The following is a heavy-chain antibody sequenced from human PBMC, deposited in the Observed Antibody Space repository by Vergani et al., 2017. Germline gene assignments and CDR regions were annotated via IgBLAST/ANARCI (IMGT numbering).Heavy chain of an antibody. CDR3: AREGGAYSSSVVDY. V-gene: IGHV4-61*02. Sequence: QVQLQESGPGLVKPSQTLSLTCTVSGGPISSRNYYWSWIRQPAGKGLEWIGRIYSSGSTNYNPSLKSRVTISVDTSKNQFSLKLSSVTAADTAVYYCAREGGAYSSSVVDYWGQGTLVTVSS. CDR1: GGPISSRNYY. D-gene: IGHD6-6*01. CDR2: IYSSGST. J-gene: IGHJ4*02.